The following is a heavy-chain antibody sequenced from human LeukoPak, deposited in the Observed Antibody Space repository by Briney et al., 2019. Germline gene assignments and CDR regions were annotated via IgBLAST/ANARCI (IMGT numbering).Heavy chain of an antibody. CDR3: ARDMRGGFSSGGADC. V-gene: IGHV3-48*01. D-gene: IGHD3-10*01. J-gene: IGHJ4*02. CDR1: GFTFSSYS. Sequence: GGSLTLSCKASGFTFSSYSMNWVRQAPGQGLEWISYISSGGSTVYYADSVKGRFTVSRDNAEKALFLQMNSPRAEDTAVYYCARDMRGGFSSGGADCWGQGALVTVSS. CDR2: ISSGGSTV.